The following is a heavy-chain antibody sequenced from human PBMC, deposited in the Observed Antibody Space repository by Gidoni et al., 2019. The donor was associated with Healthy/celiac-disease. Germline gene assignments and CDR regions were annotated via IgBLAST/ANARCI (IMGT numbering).Heavy chain of an antibody. V-gene: IGHV3-9*01. CDR3: AKDLNPTYYYDSSGYYPPLYYYYGMDV. J-gene: IGHJ6*02. Sequence: EVQLVESGGGLVQPGRSLRLSCAASGFTFDDYAMHWVRQAPGKGLAWVSGISWNSGSIGYADSVKGRFTISRDNAKNSLYLQMNSLRAEDTALYYCAKDLNPTYYYDSSGYYPPLYYYYGMDVWGQGTTVTVSS. CDR2: ISWNSGSI. CDR1: GFTFDDYA. D-gene: IGHD3-22*01.